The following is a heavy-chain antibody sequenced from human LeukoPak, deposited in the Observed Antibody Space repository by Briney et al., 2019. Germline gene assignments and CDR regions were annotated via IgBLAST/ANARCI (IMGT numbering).Heavy chain of an antibody. CDR3: ARSRSGQY. CDR1: GFSFSSSW. D-gene: IGHD3-3*01. CDR2: IKNDGSDK. V-gene: IGHV3-7*03. J-gene: IGHJ4*02. Sequence: GGSLRLSCEASGFSFSSSWMTWVRQAPGKGLEWVATIKNDGSDKYYVDSVKGRFTLSRDNAKNSLYLQMNNLRVEDTAMYYCARSRSGQYWGQGTLVTVSS.